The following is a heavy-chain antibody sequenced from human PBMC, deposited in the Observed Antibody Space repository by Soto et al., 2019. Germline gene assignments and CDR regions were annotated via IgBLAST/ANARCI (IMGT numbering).Heavy chain of an antibody. CDR3: ARLSRTVWFGELLESPDNWFDP. CDR1: GYSFTSYW. D-gene: IGHD3-10*01. V-gene: IGHV5-51*01. CDR2: IYPGDSDT. J-gene: IGHJ5*02. Sequence: PGESLKISCKGSGYSFTSYWIGWVRQMPGKGLEWMGIIYPGDSDTRYSPSFQGQVTISADKSISTAYLQWSSLKASDTAMYYCARLSRTVWFGELLESPDNWFDPCGQGTLVTVSS.